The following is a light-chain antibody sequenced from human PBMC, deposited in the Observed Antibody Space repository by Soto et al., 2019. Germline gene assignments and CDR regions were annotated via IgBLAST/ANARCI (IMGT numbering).Light chain of an antibody. J-gene: IGKJ4*01. Sequence: DIQMTQSPSSVSASVGDRVTISCRASQGITTWLAWYQQKPGKAPKLLIYKASGLESGVPSRFSGSGSGTDFTLTISSLRPDDSATYYCQQYNSYSPLTFGGGTKVDIK. CDR2: KAS. V-gene: IGKV1-5*03. CDR1: QGITTW. CDR3: QQYNSYSPLT.